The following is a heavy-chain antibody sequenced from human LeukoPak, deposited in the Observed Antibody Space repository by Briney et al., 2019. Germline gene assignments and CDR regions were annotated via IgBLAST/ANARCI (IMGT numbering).Heavy chain of an antibody. J-gene: IGHJ4*02. Sequence: GGSLRLSGAASGFTFSSYSMNWVGQAPGEGLEWVSFISSSSAHINYADSVKGRFTISRDNPRNSLYLQMNSLRAEDTAVYYCARDIGGSYTAIDYWGQGTLVTVSS. D-gene: IGHD1-26*01. CDR1: GFTFSSYS. CDR2: ISSSSAHI. V-gene: IGHV3-21*01. CDR3: ARDIGGSYTAIDY.